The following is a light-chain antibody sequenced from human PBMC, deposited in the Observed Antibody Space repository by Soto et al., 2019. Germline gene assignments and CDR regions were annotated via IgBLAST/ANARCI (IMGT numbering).Light chain of an antibody. Sequence: EIVLTQSPGTLSLSPGERATLSCRASQSVSSSYLAWYQQKPGQAPRLLIYGASSRATGIPDRFSGSGSGTDFTLTISRLEPEDFAVYYCQQYGRSLPFGGGSKV. CDR3: QQYGRSLP. CDR2: GAS. V-gene: IGKV3-20*01. CDR1: QSVSSSY. J-gene: IGKJ4*01.